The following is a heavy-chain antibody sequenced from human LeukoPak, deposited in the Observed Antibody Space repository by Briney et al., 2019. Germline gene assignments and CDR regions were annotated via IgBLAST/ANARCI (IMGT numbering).Heavy chain of an antibody. Sequence: PSETLSLTCTVSGGSISSYYWSWIRQPPGKGLEWIGYIYYSGSTNYNPSLKSRVTISIDTSKNQISLKLSSVTAADTAVYYCARDSCSYGAYCYGMDVWGQGTTVTVS. CDR2: IYYSGST. CDR3: ARDSCSYGAYCYGMDV. J-gene: IGHJ6*02. V-gene: IGHV4-59*01. CDR1: GGSISSYY. D-gene: IGHD4/OR15-4a*01.